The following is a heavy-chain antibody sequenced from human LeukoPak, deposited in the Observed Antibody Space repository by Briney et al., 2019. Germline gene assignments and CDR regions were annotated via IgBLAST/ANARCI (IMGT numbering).Heavy chain of an antibody. CDR3: VKWGDYDTLTGYYVPDF. D-gene: IGHD3-9*01. Sequence: AGGSLRLSRAASGFIFRNYAMSWVRQAPGKGLEWVSAITGSGDTTYYADSVKGRFTISRDNSKNALYVEMNTLRAEDTAVYYCVKWGDYDTLTGYYVPDFWGQGTLVTVSS. CDR1: GFIFRNYA. CDR2: ITGSGDTT. J-gene: IGHJ4*02. V-gene: IGHV3-23*01.